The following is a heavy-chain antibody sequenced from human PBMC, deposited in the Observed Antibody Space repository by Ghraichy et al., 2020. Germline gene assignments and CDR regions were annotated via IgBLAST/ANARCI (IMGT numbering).Heavy chain of an antibody. J-gene: IGHJ4*02. D-gene: IGHD6-13*01. Sequence: GESLNISCQGSGYIFTSYWIGWVRQMPGKGLELLGLIYPSDSDLRYTPSFEGQVTISVDKSSSTAYLQWSSLKVSDSAMYYCARHIAGRRYFDSWGQGTLVTVSS. CDR3: ARHIAGRRYFDS. CDR1: GYIFTSYW. CDR2: IYPSDSDL. V-gene: IGHV5-51*01.